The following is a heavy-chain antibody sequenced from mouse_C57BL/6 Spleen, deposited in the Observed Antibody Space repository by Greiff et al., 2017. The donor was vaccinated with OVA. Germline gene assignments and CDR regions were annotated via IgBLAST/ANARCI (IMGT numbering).Heavy chain of an antibody. D-gene: IGHD2-4*01. CDR2: IYPGSGST. J-gene: IGHJ3*01. V-gene: IGHV1-55*01. CDR3: ARNRDDDGAWFAY. CDR1: GYTFTSYW. Sequence: QVQLQQPGAELVKPGASVKMSCKASGYTFTSYWITWVKQRPGQGLEWIGDIYPGSGSTNYNEKFKSKATLTVDTSSSTAYMQLSSLTSEDSAVYYCARNRDDDGAWFAYWGQGTLVTVSA.